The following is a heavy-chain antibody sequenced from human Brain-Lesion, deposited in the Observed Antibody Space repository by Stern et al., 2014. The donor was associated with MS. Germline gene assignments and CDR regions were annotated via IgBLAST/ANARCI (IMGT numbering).Heavy chain of an antibody. J-gene: IGHJ4*02. Sequence: VQLVESGPGLVKPSETLSLTCTVSGGSINTNNYYWGWIRQPPGKGLEWIGNIYSSGSTFYSPSLKSRVTMSVDTSQNQFSLKLGSVTAADTAVYYCARTGDDFGDYSLSYWGQGTLVTVS. CDR1: GGSINTNNYY. CDR3: ARTGDDFGDYSLSY. D-gene: IGHD4-17*01. CDR2: IYSSGST. V-gene: IGHV4-39*01.